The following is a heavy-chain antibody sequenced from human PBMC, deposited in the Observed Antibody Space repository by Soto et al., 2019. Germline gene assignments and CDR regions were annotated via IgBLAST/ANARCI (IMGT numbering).Heavy chain of an antibody. Sequence: SETLSLTCAIYGGSFSGYYWSWIRQPPGKGLEWIGEINHSGSTNYNPSPKSRVTISVGTSTNQFSLKLSSVTAPGTAGYYCACRRNTTVTTLRTPNLGYNWFDPWGQGTLVTVSS. CDR1: GGSFSGYY. J-gene: IGHJ5*02. V-gene: IGHV4-34*01. D-gene: IGHD4-17*01. CDR3: ACRRNTTVTTLRTPNLGYNWFDP. CDR2: INHSGST.